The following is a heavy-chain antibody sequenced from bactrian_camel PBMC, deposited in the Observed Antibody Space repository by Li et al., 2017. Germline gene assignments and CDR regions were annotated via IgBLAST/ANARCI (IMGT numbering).Heavy chain of an antibody. J-gene: IGHJ4*01. CDR2: IHRGGGTT. Sequence: VQLVESGGGSVQAGGSLRLSCAASGFTFSSYAMSWVRQAPGKGLEWVSGIHRGGGTTDYVPSLKGRFTISRDNAKNTLYLQMNSLKTEDAAVYYCAIGLFADFGLGLGTQVTVS. D-gene: IGHD5*01. V-gene: IGHV3S31*01. CDR1: GFTFSSYA.